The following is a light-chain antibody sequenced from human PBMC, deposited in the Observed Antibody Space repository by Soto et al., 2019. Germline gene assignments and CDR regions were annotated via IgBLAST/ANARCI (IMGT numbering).Light chain of an antibody. CDR2: KAS. Sequence: DIQMTQSPSTLSASVGDRVTITCRASQSISSWLAWYQQKPGKAPKLLIYKASSLESGVPSRFSGSGSETEFPLTISSLQPADFATYYCQQYKSLGTFGQGTKVDIK. V-gene: IGKV1-5*03. CDR1: QSISSW. J-gene: IGKJ1*01. CDR3: QQYKSLGT.